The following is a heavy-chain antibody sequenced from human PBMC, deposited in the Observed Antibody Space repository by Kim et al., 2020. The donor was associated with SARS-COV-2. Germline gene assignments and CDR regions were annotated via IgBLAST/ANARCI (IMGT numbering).Heavy chain of an antibody. Sequence: GGSLRLSCAASGFTFSSYSMNWVRQAPGKGLEWVSSISSSSSYIYYADSVKGRFTISRDNAKNSLYLQMNSLRDEDTAVYYCARADAVAYCGGDCYSDYWGQGTLVTVSS. D-gene: IGHD2-21*02. CDR2: ISSSSSYI. CDR1: GFTFSSYS. J-gene: IGHJ4*02. V-gene: IGHV3-21*01. CDR3: ARADAVAYCGGDCYSDY.